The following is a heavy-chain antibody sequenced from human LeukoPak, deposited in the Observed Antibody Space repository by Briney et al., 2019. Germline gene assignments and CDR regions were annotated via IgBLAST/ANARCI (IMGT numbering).Heavy chain of an antibody. D-gene: IGHD3-22*01. CDR2: IPYDGSNK. CDR3: ARARWITMILDY. J-gene: IGHJ4*02. Sequence: GGSLRLSCAASGFTFSSYAMHWVRQAPGKGLEWVAVIPYDGSNKYYADSVKGRFTISRDNSKNTLYLQMNSLRAEDTAVYYCARARWITMILDYWGQGTLVTVSS. CDR1: GFTFSSYA. V-gene: IGHV3-30-3*01.